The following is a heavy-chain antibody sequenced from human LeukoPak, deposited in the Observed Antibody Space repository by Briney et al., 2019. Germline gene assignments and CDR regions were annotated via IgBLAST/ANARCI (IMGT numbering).Heavy chain of an antibody. CDR1: GYTFTSYD. D-gene: IGHD6-13*01. Sequence: ASVKVSCKASGYTFTSYDINWVRQATGQGLEWMGWMNPNSGNTGYAQKFQGRVTITRNTSISTAYMELSSLRSEDTAVYYYARGAAAGEYFQHWGQGTLVTVSS. V-gene: IGHV1-8*03. CDR2: MNPNSGNT. J-gene: IGHJ1*01. CDR3: ARGAAAGEYFQH.